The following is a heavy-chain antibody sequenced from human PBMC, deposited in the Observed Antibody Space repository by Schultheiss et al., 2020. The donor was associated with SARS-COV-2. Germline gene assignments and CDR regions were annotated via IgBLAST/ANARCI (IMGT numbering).Heavy chain of an antibody. D-gene: IGHD3-22*01. Sequence: SETLSLTCAVYGGSFRGYYWGWIRQPPGKGLQWIGEINHSGSANYNPSLKSRVTISVDTSKNQFFLKLGSVTASDTAVYYCARGPPYYYDAGDGMDVWGQGTTITVSS. CDR3: ARGPPYYYDAGDGMDV. V-gene: IGHV4-34*01. CDR1: GGSFRGYY. CDR2: INHSGSA. J-gene: IGHJ6*02.